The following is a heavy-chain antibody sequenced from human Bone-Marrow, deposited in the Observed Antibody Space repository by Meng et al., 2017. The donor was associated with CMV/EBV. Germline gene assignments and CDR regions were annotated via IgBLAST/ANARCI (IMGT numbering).Heavy chain of an antibody. J-gene: IGHJ6*02. Sequence: ASVKVSCKASGYTFTGYNIHWVRQAPGAGLEWMGWINPNTGDARYAPSFQGRVTLTSDTSISTAYMELSSLRSEDTAVYYCARALGHDYIYGMDVWGQGTTVTVSS. CDR2: INPNTGDA. CDR1: GYTFTGYN. CDR3: ARALGHDYIYGMDV. D-gene: IGHD4-11*01. V-gene: IGHV1-2*02.